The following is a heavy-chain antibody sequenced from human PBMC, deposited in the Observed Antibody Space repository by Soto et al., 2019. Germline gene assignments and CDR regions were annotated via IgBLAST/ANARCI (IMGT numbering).Heavy chain of an antibody. Sequence: KTSETLSLTCAVSGYSISSGYYWGWIRQPPGKGLEWIGTIYHSGSIFYNPSLKSRVTISVDTSKNQFSLKLRSVTAADTAVYYCAVGYCGGASCSREYFQHWGQGTLVTVSS. J-gene: IGHJ1*01. CDR1: GYSISSGYY. CDR3: AVGYCGGASCSREYFQH. V-gene: IGHV4-38-2*01. D-gene: IGHD2-15*01. CDR2: IYHSGSI.